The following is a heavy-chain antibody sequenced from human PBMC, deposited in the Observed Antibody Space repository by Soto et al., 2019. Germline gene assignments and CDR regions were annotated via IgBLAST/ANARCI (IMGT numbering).Heavy chain of an antibody. D-gene: IGHD6-6*01. J-gene: IGHJ6*03. CDR3: ARSYSRSARTKIYYYYYYMDV. V-gene: IGHV3-66*01. CDR2: IYSGGST. Sequence: GGSLRLSCAASGFTVSSNYMSWVRQAPGKGLEWVSVIYSGGSTYYADSVKGRFTISRDNSKNTLYLQMNSLRAEDTAVYYCARSYSRSARTKIYYYYYYMDVWGKGTTVTVSS. CDR1: GFTVSSNY.